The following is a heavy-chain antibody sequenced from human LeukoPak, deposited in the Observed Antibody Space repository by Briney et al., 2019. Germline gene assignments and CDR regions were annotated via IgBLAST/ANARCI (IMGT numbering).Heavy chain of an antibody. Sequence: GSLRLSCAASGFTFDDYGMSWIRQPPGKGLEWIGEINHSGSTNYNPSLKSRVTISVDTSKNQFSLKLSSVTAADTAVYYCARGRKFNYYFDYWGQGTLVTVSS. D-gene: IGHD1-14*01. CDR1: GFTFDDYG. V-gene: IGHV4-34*01. CDR3: ARGRKFNYYFDY. J-gene: IGHJ4*02. CDR2: INHSGST.